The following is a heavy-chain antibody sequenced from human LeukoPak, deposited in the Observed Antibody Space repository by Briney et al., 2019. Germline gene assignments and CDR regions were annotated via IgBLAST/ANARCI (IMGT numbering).Heavy chain of an antibody. Sequence: GESLKISCKGSGYTFSNYWIGWVRQMPGKGLEWMGIIYPGDSNRKYSPSFQGQVTISADKSINTAYLQWGSLQASDTAMYYCARLSFCGGDCYPPGSTYIQRWGQGALVTVSS. CDR1: GYTFSNYW. D-gene: IGHD2-21*02. J-gene: IGHJ1*01. CDR2: IYPGDSNR. V-gene: IGHV5-51*01. CDR3: ARLSFCGGDCYPPGSTYIQR.